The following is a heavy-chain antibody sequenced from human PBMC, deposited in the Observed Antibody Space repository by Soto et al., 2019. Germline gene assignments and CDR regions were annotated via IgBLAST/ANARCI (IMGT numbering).Heavy chain of an antibody. CDR2: INAGNGNT. Sequence: GASVKVSCKASGYTFTSYAMHWVRQAPGQRLEWMGWINAGNGNTKYSQKFQGRVTITRDTSASTAYMELSSLRSEDTAVYYCARDLTVRGVILHYYYYGMDVWGQGTTVTVSS. CDR1: GYTFTSYA. J-gene: IGHJ6*02. V-gene: IGHV1-3*01. D-gene: IGHD3-10*01. CDR3: ARDLTVRGVILHYYYYGMDV.